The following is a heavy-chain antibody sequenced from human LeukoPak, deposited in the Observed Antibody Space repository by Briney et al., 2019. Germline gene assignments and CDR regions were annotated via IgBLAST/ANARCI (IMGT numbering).Heavy chain of an antibody. CDR1: GFTFSSYA. D-gene: IGHD1-26*01. V-gene: IGHV3-30-3*01. CDR2: ISYDGSNK. J-gene: IGHJ4*02. CDR3: ARERTDFGSLRGDFDY. Sequence: GGSLRLSCAASGFTFSSYAMHWVRQAPGKGLEWVAVISYDGSNKYYADSVKGRFTISRDNSKNTLYLQMDSLRAEDTAVYYCARERTDFGSLRGDFDYWGQGTLVTVSS.